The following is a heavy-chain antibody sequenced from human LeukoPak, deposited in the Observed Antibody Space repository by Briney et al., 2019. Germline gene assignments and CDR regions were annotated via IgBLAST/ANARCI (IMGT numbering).Heavy chain of an antibody. CDR1: GFTFSSYA. J-gene: IGHJ4*02. CDR3: SRGRYCSSTSCYIDY. D-gene: IGHD2-2*02. Sequence: GGSLRLSCVTSGFTFSSYAMCWVRQAPGKGLEWVSGISGSAGSTYYADSVKGRFTISRDNSKNTLYLQMNSLRAEDTAVYYCSRGRYCSSTSCYIDYWGQGTLVTVSS. V-gene: IGHV3-23*01. CDR2: ISGSAGST.